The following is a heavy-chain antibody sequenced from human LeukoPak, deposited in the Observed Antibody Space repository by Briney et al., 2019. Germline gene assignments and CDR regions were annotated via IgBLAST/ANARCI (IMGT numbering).Heavy chain of an antibody. CDR2: ISAYNGNT. Sequence: ASAKVSCKASGYTFTSYGISWVRQAPGQGLEWMGWISAYNGNTNYAQKLQGRVTMTTDTSTSTAYMELRSLRSDDTAVYYCARHYCGGDCYLYYYYGMDVWGQGTTVTVSS. J-gene: IGHJ6*02. CDR1: GYTFTSYG. CDR3: ARHYCGGDCYLYYYYGMDV. V-gene: IGHV1-18*01. D-gene: IGHD2-21*02.